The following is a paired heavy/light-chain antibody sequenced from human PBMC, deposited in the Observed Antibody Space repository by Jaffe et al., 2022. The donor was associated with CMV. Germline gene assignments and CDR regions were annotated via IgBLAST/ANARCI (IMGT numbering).Heavy chain of an antibody. D-gene: IGHD6-13*01. CDR2: INYSGTT. Sequence: QLQLQESGPGLVKPSETLSLTCIVSGASISSSPITSSTYYWDWIRQPPGEGLEWIGSINYSGTTYYNPSLRSPVTMSVDTSKNQFSLRLNSVAATDTAVYYCARRESRIAAVAGTLPVSGMDVWGHGTTVTVSS. CDR1: GASISSSPITSSTYY. J-gene: IGHJ6*02. CDR3: ARRESRIAAVAGTLPVSGMDV. V-gene: IGHV4-39*01.
Light chain of an antibody. J-gene: IGKJ5*01. CDR2: AAS. CDR1: QAIDTY. CDR3: QQSYSVPLI. V-gene: IGKV1-39*01. Sequence: DIQMTQSPSSLSASVGDRVTITCRASQAIDTYLNWYQQKPAKAPNLLIYAASRLQSGVPSRFSGSGSGTDFTLTISSLQPEDSATYYCQQSYSVPLIFGHGTRLEIK.